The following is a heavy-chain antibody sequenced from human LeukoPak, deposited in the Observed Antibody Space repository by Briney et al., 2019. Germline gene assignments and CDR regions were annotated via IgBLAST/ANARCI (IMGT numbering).Heavy chain of an antibody. D-gene: IGHD4/OR15-4a*01. CDR2: IWYDGSNA. J-gene: IGHJ4*02. CDR3: ARDRGAGKYYDY. CDR1: GFTFRNHG. V-gene: IGHV3-33*01. Sequence: GGSLRLSWAASGFTFRNHGMHWVRQAPGKGLEWVAIIWYDGSNAYYADSVKGRFTVSRDNSKKVLYLQMNSQRVEDTAVYYCARDRGAGKYYDYWGQGTQVTVSS.